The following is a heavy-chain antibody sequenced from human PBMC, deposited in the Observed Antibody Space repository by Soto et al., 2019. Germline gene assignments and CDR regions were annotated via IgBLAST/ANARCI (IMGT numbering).Heavy chain of an antibody. J-gene: IGHJ6*02. V-gene: IGHV3-30-3*01. D-gene: IGHD1-26*01. CDR1: GFTFSSYA. Sequence: HPVGSLRLSCAASGFTFSSYAMHWVRQAPGKGLEWVAVISYDGSNKYYADSVKGRFTISRDNSKNTLYLQMNSLRAEDTAVYYCARDVESGSSQYYYYYYGMDVWGQGTTVTVSS. CDR3: ARDVESGSSQYYYYYYGMDV. CDR2: ISYDGSNK.